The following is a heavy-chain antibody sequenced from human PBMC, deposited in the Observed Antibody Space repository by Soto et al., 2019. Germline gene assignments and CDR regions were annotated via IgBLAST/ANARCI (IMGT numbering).Heavy chain of an antibody. V-gene: IGHV3-15*07. CDR1: GFTFSNAW. CDR3: TTELWFGESVYFDY. D-gene: IGHD3-10*01. J-gene: IGHJ4*02. CDR2: IKSKTDGGTT. Sequence: GGSLRLSCAASGFTFSNAWMNWVRQAPGKGLEWVGRIKSKTDGGTTDYAAPVKGRFTISRDDSKNTPYLQMNSLKTEDTAVYYCTTELWFGESVYFDYWGQGTLVTVSS.